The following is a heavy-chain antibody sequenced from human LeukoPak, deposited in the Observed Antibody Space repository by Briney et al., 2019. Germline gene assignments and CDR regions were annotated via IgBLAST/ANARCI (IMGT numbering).Heavy chain of an antibody. J-gene: IGHJ3*02. CDR3: ASDQITIFGVVTDRWGAFDI. V-gene: IGHV1-46*01. D-gene: IGHD3-3*01. CDR1: GYTFANYY. Sequence: GASVKVSCKASGYTFANYYIHWVRQGPGQGLEWMGIISPGAGSTSYVQKFHGRVTMTRAMSTSTVYMELSSMRSEDTAVYYCASDQITIFGVVTDRWGAFDIWGQGTMVTVSS. CDR2: ISPGAGST.